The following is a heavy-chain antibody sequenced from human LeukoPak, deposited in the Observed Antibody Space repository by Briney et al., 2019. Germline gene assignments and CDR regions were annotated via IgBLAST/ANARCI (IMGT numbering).Heavy chain of an antibody. V-gene: IGHV1-2*04. CDR2: INPNSGGT. J-gene: IGHJ3*02. CDR1: GYTFTGYY. CDR3: ARTWFGEFNDAFDI. Sequence: ASVKVSCKASGYTFTGYYMHWVRQAPGQGLEWMGWINPNSGGTNYAQKFQGWVTVTRDTSISTAYMELSRLRSDDTAVYYCARTWFGEFNDAFDIWGQGTMVTVSS. D-gene: IGHD3-10*01.